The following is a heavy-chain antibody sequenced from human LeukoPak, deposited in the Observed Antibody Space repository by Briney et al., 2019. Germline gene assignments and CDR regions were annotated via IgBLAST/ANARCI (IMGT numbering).Heavy chain of an antibody. CDR2: ISSSRSTI. CDR3: AREYCSSTSCLYDY. D-gene: IGHD2-2*01. V-gene: IGHV3-48*01. Sequence: GGSLRLSCAASGFTFSSYSMNWVSQAPGKGLEWVSYISSSRSTIYYADSVKGRFTISRDNAKNSLYLQMNSLRAEDTAVYYCAREYCSSTSCLYDYWGQGTLVTVSS. CDR1: GFTFSSYS. J-gene: IGHJ4*02.